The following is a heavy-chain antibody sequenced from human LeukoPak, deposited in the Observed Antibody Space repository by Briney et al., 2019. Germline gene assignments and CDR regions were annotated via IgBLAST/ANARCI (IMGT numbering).Heavy chain of an antibody. CDR3: ARGNIVVIPAAIGEDYYYYYMDV. D-gene: IGHD2-2*02. V-gene: IGHV4-4*07. J-gene: IGHJ6*03. Sequence: PSETLSPTCTVSGGSISSYYWSWIRQPAGRGLEWIGRIYPSGSTNYNPSLKSRVTMSVDTSKNQFSLKLSSVTAADTAVYYCARGNIVVIPAAIGEDYYYYYMDVWGKGTTVTVSS. CDR1: GGSISSYY. CDR2: IYPSGST.